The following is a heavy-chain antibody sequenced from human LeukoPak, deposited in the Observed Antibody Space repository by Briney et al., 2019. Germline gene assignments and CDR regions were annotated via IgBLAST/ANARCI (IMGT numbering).Heavy chain of an antibody. V-gene: IGHV3-74*01. CDR3: ARDNYGDYWP. CDR1: GFTFSSYW. CDR2: INTDGSST. Sequence: GGSLRLSCAASGFTFSSYWMHWVRQAPGNGLVWVSRINTDGSSTSYADSVKGRFTISRDNAKNTLYLQMNSLRAEDTAVYYCARDNYGDYWPWGQGTLVTVSS. J-gene: IGHJ5*02. D-gene: IGHD4-17*01.